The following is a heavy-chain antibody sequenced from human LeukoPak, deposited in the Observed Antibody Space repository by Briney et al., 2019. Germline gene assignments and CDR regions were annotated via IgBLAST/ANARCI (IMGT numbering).Heavy chain of an antibody. CDR1: GYTFTSYY. CDR2: INPSGTNT. V-gene: IGHV1-46*01. D-gene: IGHD2-8*02. Sequence: GASVKVSCKASGYTFTSYYMHWVRHAPGQGLEWMGLINPSGTNTNYARKFRGRVTMTRDTSTSTVYMDLSSLRSEDTAMYFCAREESGGYFDFWGQGTLVTVSS. J-gene: IGHJ4*02. CDR3: AREESGGYFDF.